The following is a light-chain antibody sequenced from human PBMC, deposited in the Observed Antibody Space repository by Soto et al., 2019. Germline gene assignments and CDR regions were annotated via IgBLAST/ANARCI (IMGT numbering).Light chain of an antibody. V-gene: IGKV3-20*01. CDR2: DAS. CDR3: QQYGSSTGYT. CDR1: QSVSSSY. Sequence: EIVLTQSPGTLSLSRGERATLSCRASQSVSSSYLAWYQQKPGQAPRLLIYDASSRATGIPDRFSGSGSGTDFTLTIRRLEPEDFAVYYCQQYGSSTGYTFGQGTKLEIK. J-gene: IGKJ2*01.